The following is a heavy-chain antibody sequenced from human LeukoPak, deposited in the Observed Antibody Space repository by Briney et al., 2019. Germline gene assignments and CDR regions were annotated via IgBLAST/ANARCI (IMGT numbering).Heavy chain of an antibody. D-gene: IGHD3-22*01. CDR3: ASLVYLGYYDSSGYYYD. V-gene: IGHV4-39*01. Sequence: PSETLSLTCTVSGGSISSSSCYWGWIRQPPGKGLEWIGSIYYSGSTYYNPSLKSRVTISVDTSKNQFSLKLSSVTAADTAVYYCASLVYLGYYDSSGYYYDWGQGTLVTVSS. CDR1: GGSISSSSCY. CDR2: IYYSGST. J-gene: IGHJ4*02.